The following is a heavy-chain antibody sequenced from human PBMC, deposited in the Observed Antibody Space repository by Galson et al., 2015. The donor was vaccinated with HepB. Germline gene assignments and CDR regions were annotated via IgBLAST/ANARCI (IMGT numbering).Heavy chain of an antibody. CDR3: ARLPDTGLDY. Sequence: SLRLSCAASGFTFSDYYMGWIRQAPGKGLEWVSYISSSGSATHFANSVKGRFTISRDNAKNSLYLQMNSLSAEDTAVYYCARLPDTGLDYWGQGTLVTVSS. CDR2: ISSSGSAT. CDR1: GFTFSDYY. V-gene: IGHV3-11*01. J-gene: IGHJ4*02.